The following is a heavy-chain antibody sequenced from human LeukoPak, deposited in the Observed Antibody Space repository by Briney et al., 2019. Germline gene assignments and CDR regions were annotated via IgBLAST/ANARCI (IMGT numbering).Heavy chain of an antibody. V-gene: IGHV4-31*03. CDR1: GGSISSGGYY. CDR2: IYYSGST. CDR3: ARAPDTAGSNAFDI. D-gene: IGHD5-18*01. Sequence: SQTLSLTCTVSGGSISSGGYYWSWIRQHPGKGLEWIEYIYYSGSTYYNPSLKSRVTISVDTSKNQFSLKLSSVTAADTAVYYCARAPDTAGSNAFDIWGQGTMVTVSS. J-gene: IGHJ3*02.